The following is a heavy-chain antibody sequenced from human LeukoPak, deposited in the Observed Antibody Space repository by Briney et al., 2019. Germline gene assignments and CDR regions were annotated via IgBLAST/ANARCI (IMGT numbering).Heavy chain of an antibody. CDR3: AKDAYSSGWSYYFDY. V-gene: IGHV3-9*01. J-gene: IGHJ4*02. Sequence: GGSLRLSCAASGFTFDDYAIHWVRQAPGKGLEWVSGISWNSGSIGYADSVKGRFTISRDNAKNSLYLQMNSLRAEDTALYYCAKDAYSSGWSYYFDYWGQGTLVTVSS. CDR1: GFTFDDYA. D-gene: IGHD6-19*01. CDR2: ISWNSGSI.